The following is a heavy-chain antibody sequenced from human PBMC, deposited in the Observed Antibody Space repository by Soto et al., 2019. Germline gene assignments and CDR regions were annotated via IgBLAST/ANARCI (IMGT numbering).Heavy chain of an antibody. CDR2: INTGNGNT. D-gene: IGHD5-12*01. CDR1: GITSTTYA. V-gene: IGHV1-3*04. J-gene: IGHJ5*02. CDR3: ARAISGYVT. Sequence: QVQLVQSGAEVKKPGASVKVSCKASGITSTTYAIHWVRQVPGQGLEWMGWINTGNGNTRSSQRCLGRASLTTDTSASTVSMDLSSLTSEDTAVYYCARAISGYVTWGQGTLITVSS.